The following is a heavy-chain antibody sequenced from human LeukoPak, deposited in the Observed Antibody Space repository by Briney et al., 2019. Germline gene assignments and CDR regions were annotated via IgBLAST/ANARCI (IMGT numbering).Heavy chain of an antibody. Sequence: PGESLRLSCAASGFTFSGYAMNWVRQAPGKGQEWVSAISGSGSGTYYADSVKGRFTISRDNSKNTLSLQMSSLRAEDTAVYYCAKDSSGYYKPIDCWGQGTLVTVSS. CDR1: GFTFSGYA. CDR3: AKDSSGYYKPIDC. CDR2: ISGSGSGT. V-gene: IGHV3-23*01. J-gene: IGHJ4*02. D-gene: IGHD3-22*01.